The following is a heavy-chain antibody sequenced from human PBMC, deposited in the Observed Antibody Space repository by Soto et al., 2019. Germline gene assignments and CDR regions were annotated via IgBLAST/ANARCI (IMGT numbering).Heavy chain of an antibody. J-gene: IGHJ5*02. Sequence: GGSLRLSCLVSGAIVSSNYIGWVRQAPGKGLEWVSVIYTCGSTYYVDSVKGRFTISRDDSKNTLYLQTSSLGAEDTAVYYCARDLIGARPNHWGPGTLVTVSS. CDR3: ARDLIGARPNH. CDR1: GAIVSSNY. V-gene: IGHV3-66*01. CDR2: IYTCGST. D-gene: IGHD6-6*01.